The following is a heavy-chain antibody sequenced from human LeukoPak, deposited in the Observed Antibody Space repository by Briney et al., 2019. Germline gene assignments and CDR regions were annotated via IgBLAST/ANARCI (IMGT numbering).Heavy chain of an antibody. V-gene: IGHV3-30-3*01. D-gene: IGHD2-2*01. Sequence: PGGSLRLSCAASGFTFSSYARHWVRQAPGKGLEWVAVISYDGSNKYYAYPVKGRFTISRDNSKNTLYLQMNSLRAEDTAVYYCAREPCSSTSCLYYFDYWGQGTLVTVSS. CDR3: AREPCSSTSCLYYFDY. J-gene: IGHJ4*02. CDR1: GFTFSSYA. CDR2: ISYDGSNK.